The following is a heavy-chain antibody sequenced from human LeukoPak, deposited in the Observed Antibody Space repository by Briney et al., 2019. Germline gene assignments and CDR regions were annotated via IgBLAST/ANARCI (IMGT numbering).Heavy chain of an antibody. CDR2: IYTSGST. V-gene: IGHV4-4*07. J-gene: IGHJ4*02. CDR1: GGSISSYY. CDR3: ARDRAGFSSSWYSDY. Sequence: SETLSLTCTVSGGSISSYYWSWIRQPAGKGLEWIGRIYTSGSTNYNPSLKSRVTMSVDASKNQFSLKLSSVTAADTAVYYCARDRAGFSSSWYSDYWGQGTLVTVSS. D-gene: IGHD6-13*01.